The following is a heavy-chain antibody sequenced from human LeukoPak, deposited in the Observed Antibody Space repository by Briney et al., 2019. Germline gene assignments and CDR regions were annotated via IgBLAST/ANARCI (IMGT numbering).Heavy chain of an antibody. CDR2: IYDSGST. V-gene: IGHV4-59*12. J-gene: IGHJ3*02. CDR3: AREVGGYGRTQPVDAFDI. D-gene: IGHD5-12*01. CDR1: GGSISIYY. Sequence: PSETLSLTCTVSGGSISIYYWSWIRQPPGKGLEWIGYIYDSGSTNYNPSLKSRVTISVDTSKNQFSLQLNSVTPEDTAVYYCAREVGGYGRTQPVDAFDIWDQGTMVTVSS.